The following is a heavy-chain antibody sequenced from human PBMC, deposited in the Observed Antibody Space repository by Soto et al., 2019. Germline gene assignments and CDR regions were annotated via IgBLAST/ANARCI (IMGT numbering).Heavy chain of an antibody. Sequence: EVQLLESGGGLVQPGGSLRLSCAASGFTFSSYAMSWVRQAPGKGLEWVSAISGSGGSTYYADSVKGRFTISRDNSKNTLYLQMNSLRAEDTAVYYCAKAAGTTFQFVPYQGVGLYYFDYWGQGTLVTVSS. CDR3: AKAAGTTFQFVPYQGVGLYYFDY. V-gene: IGHV3-23*01. CDR2: ISGSGGST. D-gene: IGHD1-1*01. J-gene: IGHJ4*02. CDR1: GFTFSSYA.